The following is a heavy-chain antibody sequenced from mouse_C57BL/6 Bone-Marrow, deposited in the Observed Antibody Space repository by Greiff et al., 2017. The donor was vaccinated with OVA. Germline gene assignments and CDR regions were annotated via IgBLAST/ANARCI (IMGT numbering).Heavy chain of an antibody. D-gene: IGHD2-5*01. CDR3: ARSWSNYCWYFDV. V-gene: IGHV14-2*01. CDR1: GFNIKDYY. CDR2: IDPEDGET. Sequence: DVHLVESGAELVKPGASVKLSCTASGFNIKDYYMHWVKQRTEQGLEWIGRIDPEDGETKYAPKFQGKATMTADTSSNTAYLQLSSLTSEDTAVYYWARSWSNYCWYFDVWGTGTTVTVSS. J-gene: IGHJ1*03.